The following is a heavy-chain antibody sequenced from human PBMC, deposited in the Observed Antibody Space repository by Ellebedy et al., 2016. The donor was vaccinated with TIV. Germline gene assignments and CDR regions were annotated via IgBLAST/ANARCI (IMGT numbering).Heavy chain of an antibody. V-gene: IGHV1-69*04. Sequence: SVKVSXKASGGTFSSYAISWVRQAPGQGLEWMGRIIPILGIANYAQKFQGRVTITADKSTSTAYMELSSLRSEDTAVYYCARERGPGWFNPWGQGTLVTVSS. CDR1: GGTFSSYA. D-gene: IGHD3-16*01. CDR3: ARERGPGWFNP. CDR2: IIPILGIA. J-gene: IGHJ5*02.